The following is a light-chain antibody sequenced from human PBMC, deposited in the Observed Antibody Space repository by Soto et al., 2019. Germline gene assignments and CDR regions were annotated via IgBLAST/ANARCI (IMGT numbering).Light chain of an antibody. V-gene: IGLV2-14*03. CDR2: DVS. CDR3: SSYTSSSTQV. CDR1: SSDVGDYNY. Sequence: QSALTQPASVSGSPGQSITISCTGTSSDVGDYNYVSWYQQHPGKAPKLMIYDVSHRPSGVSNRFSGSKSGNAASLTISGLQAEDEADYYCSSYTSSSTQVFGGGTKLTVL. J-gene: IGLJ3*02.